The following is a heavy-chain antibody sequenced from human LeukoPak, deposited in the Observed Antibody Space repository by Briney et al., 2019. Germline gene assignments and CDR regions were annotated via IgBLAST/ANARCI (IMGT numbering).Heavy chain of an antibody. V-gene: IGHV1-18*01. CDR2: ISAYNGNT. CDR1: GYTFTSYG. J-gene: IGHJ5*02. Sequence: ASVKVSCKASGYTFTSYGISWVRQAPGQGLEWMGWISAYNGNTNYAQKLQGRVTMTTDTSTSTAYMELRSLRSDDTAVYYCARDLRAAAGTTSFDPWGQGTLVTVSS. D-gene: IGHD6-13*01. CDR3: ARDLRAAAGTTSFDP.